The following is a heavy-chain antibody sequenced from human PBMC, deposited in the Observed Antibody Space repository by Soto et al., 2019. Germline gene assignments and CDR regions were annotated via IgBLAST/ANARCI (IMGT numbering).Heavy chain of an antibody. J-gene: IGHJ3*01. CDR1: GGSISSYS. CDR2: MFYSGST. D-gene: IGHD2-15*01. V-gene: IGHV4-59*01. CDR3: AVTPRYCSGGSCYPAHALDV. Sequence: PSETLSLTCTVSGGSISSYSWSWIRQPPGKGLEWIGYMFYSGSTEYNPSLKSRVTISVDTSKSQFSLNLTSVTAADTAVYYCAVTPRYCSGGSCYPAHALDVWGQGIMVTVSS.